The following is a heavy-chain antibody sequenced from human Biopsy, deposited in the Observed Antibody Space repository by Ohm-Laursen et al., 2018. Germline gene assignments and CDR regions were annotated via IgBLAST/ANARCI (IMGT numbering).Heavy chain of an antibody. D-gene: IGHD3-9*01. CDR1: GASVKTSGYF. CDR2: ISYNERT. J-gene: IGHJ2*01. Sequence: TLSLTCSVSGASVKTSGYFWAWIRQRPGKGLERIGYISYNERTHYNPSLTSRLAISFDTSNNRISLQLRSVSVVDTAVYYCVREPKTGTAEAWYFDLWGRGSPVTVPS. V-gene: IGHV4-31*03. CDR3: VREPKTGTAEAWYFDL.